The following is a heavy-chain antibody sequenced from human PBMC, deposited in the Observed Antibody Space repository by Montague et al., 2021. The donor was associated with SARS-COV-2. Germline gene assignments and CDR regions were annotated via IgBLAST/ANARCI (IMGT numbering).Heavy chain of an antibody. J-gene: IGHJ6*03. CDR1: GYTFMNYD. D-gene: IGHD3-9*01. CDR3: ARGTRYYNVLTAFLNYHFYYMDG. CDR2: MNPNSGNT. V-gene: IGHV1-8*01. Sequence: SVRVSCKASGYTFMNYDIVWVRQVTGQGLEWMGWMNPNSGNTGYAQRFLGRVTVTRDTSISTAYMELSSLRSEDTAVYYCARGTRYYNVLTAFLNYHFYYMDGWGKGTTVIVSS.